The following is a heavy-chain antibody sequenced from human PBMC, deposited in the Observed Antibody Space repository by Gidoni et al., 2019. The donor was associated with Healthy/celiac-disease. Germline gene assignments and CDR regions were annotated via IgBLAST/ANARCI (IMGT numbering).Heavy chain of an antibody. CDR2: ISWDGGST. V-gene: IGHV3-43D*04. CDR1: GFSFDSYA. CDR3: AKDKYSSGWTRMYFDY. Sequence: EVQLVESGGVVVQPGGSLRLSCAASGFSFDSYAMHWVRQAPGKGLEWVSLISWDGGSTYYEDSVKGRFTISRDNSKNSLYLQMNSLRAEDTALYYCAKDKYSSGWTRMYFDYWGQGTLVTVSS. D-gene: IGHD6-19*01. J-gene: IGHJ4*02.